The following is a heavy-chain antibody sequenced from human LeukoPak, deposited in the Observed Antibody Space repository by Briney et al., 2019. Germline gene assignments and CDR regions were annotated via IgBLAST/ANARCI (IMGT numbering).Heavy chain of an antibody. CDR3: ARAPEPGYYYYYYMDV. V-gene: IGHV1-8*01. J-gene: IGHJ6*03. D-gene: IGHD3-10*01. Sequence: ASVKVSCKASGYTFTSYGINWVRQATGQGLEWMGWMNPNSGNTGYAQKFQGRVTMTRNTSISTAYMELSSLRSEDTAVYYCARAPEPGYYYYYYMDVWGKGTTVTVSS. CDR1: GYTFTSYG. CDR2: MNPNSGNT.